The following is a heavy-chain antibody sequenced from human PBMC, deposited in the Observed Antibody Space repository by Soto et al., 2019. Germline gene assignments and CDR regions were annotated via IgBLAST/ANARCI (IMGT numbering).Heavy chain of an antibody. Sequence: EVQLVESGGGLVQPGGSLRLSCAASGFTFSTYWMTWVRQAPGKGLEWVANINPDGSDKKYVDSVKGRFTISRDNVKNSLYLQVNSLRVEDTALYYCVRARIDLWGRGTLVTVSS. CDR2: INPDGSDK. CDR1: GFTFSTYW. J-gene: IGHJ2*01. CDR3: VRARIDL. V-gene: IGHV3-7*01.